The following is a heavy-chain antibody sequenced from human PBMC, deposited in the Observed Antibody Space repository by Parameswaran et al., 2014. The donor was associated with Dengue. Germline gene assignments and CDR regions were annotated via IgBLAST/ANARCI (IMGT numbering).Heavy chain of an antibody. CDR2: IYYSGST. CDR3: ARGMVRGVFFDY. Sequence: WIRQPPGKGLEWIGYIYYSGSTNYNPSLKSRVTISVDTSKNQFSLKLSSVTAADTAVYYCARGMVRGVFFDYWGQGTLVTVSS. V-gene: IGHV4-59*01. J-gene: IGHJ4*02. D-gene: IGHD3-10*01.